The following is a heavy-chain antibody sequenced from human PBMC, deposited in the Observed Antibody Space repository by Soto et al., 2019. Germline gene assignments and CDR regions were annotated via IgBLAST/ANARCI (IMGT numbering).Heavy chain of an antibody. CDR2: IYYSGST. J-gene: IGHJ4*02. D-gene: IGHD3-16*01. CDR1: GGSISSGGYY. Sequence: QVQLQESGPGLVKPSQTLSLTCTVSGGSISSGGYYWSWIRQHPGKGLEWNGYIYYSGSTYYNPSLKSRVTISVDTSKNQFSLKLSSVTAADTAVYYCARQRDDRMYYFDYWGQGTLVTVSS. V-gene: IGHV4-31*03. CDR3: ARQRDDRMYYFDY.